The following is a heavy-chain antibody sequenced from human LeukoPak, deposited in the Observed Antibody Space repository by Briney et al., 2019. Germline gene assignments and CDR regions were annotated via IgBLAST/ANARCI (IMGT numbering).Heavy chain of an antibody. CDR2: ISGSSDTT. V-gene: IGHV3-23*01. Sequence: GGSLRLSCAASGFTFSSYAMSWVRQAPGKGLEWVSLISGSSDTTYYADSVKGRFTISRDNSKNTVYLQMDSLRAEDTAIYYCAKGIAVTGNSQYFDYWGQGTLVTVSS. CDR3: AKGIAVTGNSQYFDY. J-gene: IGHJ4*02. D-gene: IGHD6-19*01. CDR1: GFTFSSYA.